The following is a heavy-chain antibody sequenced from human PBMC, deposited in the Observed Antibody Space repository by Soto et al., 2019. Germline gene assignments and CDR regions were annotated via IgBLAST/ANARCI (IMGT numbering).Heavy chain of an antibody. CDR3: TTSGTFLTGYCR. D-gene: IGHD3-9*01. CDR1: GFTFSNAW. V-gene: IGHV3-15*02. J-gene: IGHJ4*02. Sequence: EVQLVESGGALVKPGGSLILSCTASGFTFSNAWMNWVRQAPGKGLEWVGRIKSNSDGGTTDDAAPVQGRFTISRDDSKHTVYLQMNSLEIDDTGVYYCTTSGTFLTGYCRWGRGTLVTVSS. CDR2: IKSNSDGGTT.